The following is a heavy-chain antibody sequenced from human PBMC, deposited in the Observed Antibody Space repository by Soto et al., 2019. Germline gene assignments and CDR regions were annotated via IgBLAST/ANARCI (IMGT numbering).Heavy chain of an antibody. D-gene: IGHD6-13*01. CDR1: GFTFSSYA. CDR3: AKPRGMRAAAGTSWFDP. J-gene: IGHJ5*02. CDR2: ISGSGGST. Sequence: VQLSESGGGLVQPGGSLRLSCAASGFTFSSYAMSWVRQAPGKGLEWVSAISGSGGSTYYADSVKGRFTISRDNSKNKLYLQMNSLRAEDTAVYYCAKPRGMRAAAGTSWFDPWGQGTLVTVSS. V-gene: IGHV3-23*01.